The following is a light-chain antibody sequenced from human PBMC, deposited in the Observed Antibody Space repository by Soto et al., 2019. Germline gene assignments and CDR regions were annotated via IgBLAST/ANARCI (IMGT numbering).Light chain of an antibody. V-gene: IGKV1-6*01. CDR2: AAS. CDR3: LQDYRYPRT. Sequence: AIQMTQPPSSLSASVGDRVTITCRASQGIRNDLGWYQQKPGTAPKLLIYAASNLQSGVPSRFSASGSGTDFTLTISTLQPEDFATYYCLQDYRYPRTFGQGTKLEMK. J-gene: IGKJ2*01. CDR1: QGIRND.